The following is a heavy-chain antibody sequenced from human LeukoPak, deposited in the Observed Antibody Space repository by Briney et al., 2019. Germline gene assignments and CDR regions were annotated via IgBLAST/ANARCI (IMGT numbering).Heavy chain of an antibody. CDR1: GFTFSAYA. CDR2: ISHDESNY. Sequence: GTSLRLSCTASGFTFSAYALHWVRQAPGKGLEWVAVISHDESNYYYAESVKGRFSISRDDSKNTLVLQMNSLTTEDAGVYYCARARTGSYSSPFEYWGPGTLVTVSS. V-gene: IGHV3-30*04. J-gene: IGHJ1*01. D-gene: IGHD1-26*01. CDR3: ARARTGSYSSPFEY.